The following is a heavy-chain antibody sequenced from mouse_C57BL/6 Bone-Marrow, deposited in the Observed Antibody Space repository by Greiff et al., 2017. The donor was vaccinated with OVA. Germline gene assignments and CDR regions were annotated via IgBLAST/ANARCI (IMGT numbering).Heavy chain of an antibody. Sequence: VQLQQSGPELVKPGASVKISCKASGYAFSSSWMNWVKQRPGKGLEWIGRIYPGDGDTNYNGKFKGKATLTADKSSRSAYMQRSCLTSEDSAVYFCATDGYYAWFAYWGQGTLVTVSA. V-gene: IGHV1-82*01. CDR1: GYAFSSSW. D-gene: IGHD2-3*01. CDR2: IYPGDGDT. CDR3: ATDGYYAWFAY. J-gene: IGHJ3*01.